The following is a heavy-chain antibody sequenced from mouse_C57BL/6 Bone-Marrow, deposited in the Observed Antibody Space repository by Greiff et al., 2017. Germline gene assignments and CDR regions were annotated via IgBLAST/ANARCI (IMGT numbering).Heavy chain of an antibody. CDR3: ASDSNYGRGFFDY. CDR2: IYPRSGNT. J-gene: IGHJ2*01. Sequence: VQLQQSGAELARPGASVKLSCKASGYTFTSYGISWVKQRTGQGLEWIGEIYPRSGNTYYNEKFKGKATLTADKSSSTAYMELRSLTSEDAAVYCCASDSNYGRGFFDYWGQGTTLTVSS. V-gene: IGHV1-81*01. CDR1: GYTFTSYG. D-gene: IGHD2-5*01.